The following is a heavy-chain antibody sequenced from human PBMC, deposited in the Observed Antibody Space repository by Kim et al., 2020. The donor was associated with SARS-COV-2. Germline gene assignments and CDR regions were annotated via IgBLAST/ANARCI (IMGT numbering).Heavy chain of an antibody. CDR1: GGSISSSSYY. Sequence: SETLSLTCTVSGGSISSSSYYWGWIRQPPGKGLEWIGSIYYSGSTYYNPSLKSRVTISVDTSKNQFSLKRSSVTAADTAVYYCASFIVVVTAKVDYWGQGTLVTVSS. V-gene: IGHV4-39*01. D-gene: IGHD2-21*02. J-gene: IGHJ4*02. CDR3: ASFIVVVTAKVDY. CDR2: IYYSGST.